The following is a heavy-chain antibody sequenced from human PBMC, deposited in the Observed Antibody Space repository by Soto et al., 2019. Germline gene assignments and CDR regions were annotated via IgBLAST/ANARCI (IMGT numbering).Heavy chain of an antibody. V-gene: IGHV1-18*01. Sequence: QVQLVQSGAEVKKPGASVKVSCKASGYTFTSYGISWVRQAPGQGLEWMGWISAYNGNTNYAQKLQGRVTMTTDTSTSTAYMELRSLRSDDTAVYYCAREEGTYYDFWSGYYPFDYWGQGNQVTVSS. CDR3: AREEGTYYDFWSGYYPFDY. D-gene: IGHD3-3*01. J-gene: IGHJ4*02. CDR1: GYTFTSYG. CDR2: ISAYNGNT.